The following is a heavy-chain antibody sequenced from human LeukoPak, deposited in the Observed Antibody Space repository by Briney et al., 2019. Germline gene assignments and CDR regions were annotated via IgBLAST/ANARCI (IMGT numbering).Heavy chain of an antibody. Sequence: PGGSLRLSCAAAGFTFSSYWMHWVRQAPGKELVWVSRINTDGSSRIYADSVKGRFTISRDNAKSTLYLQMNSLRAEDTAVYACARGNEWAFDYWAQGTLVTVSS. CDR2: INTDGSSR. CDR1: GFTFSSYW. D-gene: IGHD1-26*01. CDR3: ARGNEWAFDY. J-gene: IGHJ4*02. V-gene: IGHV3-74*01.